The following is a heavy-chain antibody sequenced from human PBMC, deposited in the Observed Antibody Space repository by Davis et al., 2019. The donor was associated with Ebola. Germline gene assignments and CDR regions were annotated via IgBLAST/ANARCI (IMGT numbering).Heavy chain of an antibody. CDR2: ISSSSSYT. CDR1: GFTFSDYY. D-gene: IGHD5-12*01. CDR3: ARSYLTYSGYGWAY. V-gene: IGHV3-11*03. Sequence: GESLKISCAASGFTFSDYYMSWIRQAPGKGLEWVSYISSSSSYTNYADSVKGRFTISRDNSKNTLYLQMNSLSAEDTAVYYCARSYLTYSGYGWAYWGQGTLVTVSS. J-gene: IGHJ4*02.